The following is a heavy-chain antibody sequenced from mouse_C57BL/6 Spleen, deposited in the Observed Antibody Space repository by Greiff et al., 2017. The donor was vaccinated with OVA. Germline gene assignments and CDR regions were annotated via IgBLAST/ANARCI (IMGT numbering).Heavy chain of an antibody. J-gene: IGHJ3*01. D-gene: IGHD2-4*01. CDR3: ARDEDDDYDWFAY. CDR2: ISGGGSNT. V-gene: IGHV5-4*01. Sequence: DVKLVESGGGLVKPGGSLKLSCAASGFTFSSYAMSWVRQTPEKRLEWVATISGGGSNTYYPDNVKGRFTISRDNAKNNLYLQMSHLKSEDTAMYYCARDEDDDYDWFAYWGQGTLVTVSA. CDR1: GFTFSSYA.